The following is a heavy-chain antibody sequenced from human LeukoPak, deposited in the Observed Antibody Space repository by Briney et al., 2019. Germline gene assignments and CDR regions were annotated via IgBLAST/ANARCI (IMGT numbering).Heavy chain of an antibody. J-gene: IGHJ3*02. D-gene: IGHD3-9*01. Sequence: KPSETLSLTCTVSGGSVSSGTYYWGWIRQPPGKGLEWIGNIYYSGTTYDNPSLRSRVTISVDTSKNQFSLKLSSVTAADTAVYYCARTREAEYFDWLMTRGEAFDIWGQGTMVTVSS. CDR2: IYYSGTT. CDR1: GGSVSSGTYY. V-gene: IGHV4-39*01. CDR3: ARTREAEYFDWLMTRGEAFDI.